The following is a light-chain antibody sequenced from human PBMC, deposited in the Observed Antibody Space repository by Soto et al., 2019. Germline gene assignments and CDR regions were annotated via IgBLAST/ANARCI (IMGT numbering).Light chain of an antibody. CDR1: QSVSSN. V-gene: IGKV3-15*01. CDR3: QQYNNWPWT. Sequence: VLTQSPAALSVSPGERATLSCRASQSVSSNLDWSQQKPGQATRLLIYGASTRDTGIPDRVSGRGSGTEVTLTISSLQSEDFAVYYCQQYNNWPWTFGQGTKVDIK. CDR2: GAS. J-gene: IGKJ1*01.